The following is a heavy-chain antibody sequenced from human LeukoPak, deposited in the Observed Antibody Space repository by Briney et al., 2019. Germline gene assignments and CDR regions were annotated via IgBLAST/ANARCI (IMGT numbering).Heavy chain of an antibody. CDR3: AHVIAYYYGSGKPSYYFDY. CDR2: IYWNDDK. J-gene: IGHJ4*02. CDR1: GFSLSTSGVG. D-gene: IGHD3-10*01. Sequence: SGPTLVNPTQTLTLTCTFSGFSLSTSGVGVGWIRQPPGKALEWLALIYWNDDKRYSPSLKSRLTITKDTSKNQVVLTMTNMDPVETATYYCAHVIAYYYGSGKPSYYFDYWGQGTLVTVSS. V-gene: IGHV2-5*01.